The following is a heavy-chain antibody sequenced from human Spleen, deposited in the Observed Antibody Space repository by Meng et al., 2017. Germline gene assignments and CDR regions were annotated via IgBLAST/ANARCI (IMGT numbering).Heavy chain of an antibody. CDR1: VGCISSGGDY. CDR3: ARGPTTMAHDFDY. J-gene: IGHJ4*02. Sequence: HVLLQLSRPGLVNPSQTLSLTCTVSVGCISSGGDYWIFILQHPVKSLECIRYIYYSWSTYYSPSLKSLVTISVDTSKNQFSLKLTSVTASDSAVYYCARGPTTMAHDFDYWGQGTLVTVSS. V-gene: IGHV4-31*01. CDR2: IYYSWST. D-gene: IGHD4-11*01.